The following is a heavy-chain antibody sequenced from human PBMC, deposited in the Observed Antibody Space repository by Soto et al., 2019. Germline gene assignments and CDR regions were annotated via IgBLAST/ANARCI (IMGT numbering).Heavy chain of an antibody. CDR2: ITNRGTHT. CDR3: ARAHEVALFDS. Sequence: EVQLVESGGGLVKPGESLRLSCAASGFSFSSYTMNWVRQAPGKGLQWVSSITNRGTHTYSADSVKGRFTISRDNDKNSLYLQMNNLRAEDTAIYFCARAHEVALFDSWGLGTLVTVTS. CDR1: GFSFSSYT. J-gene: IGHJ5*01. D-gene: IGHD2-15*01. V-gene: IGHV3-21*01.